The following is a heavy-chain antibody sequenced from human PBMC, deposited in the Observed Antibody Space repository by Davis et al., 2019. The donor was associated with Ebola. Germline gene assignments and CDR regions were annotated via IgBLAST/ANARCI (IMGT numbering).Heavy chain of an antibody. V-gene: IGHV4-59*08. Sequence: SETLSLTCTVSGGSISSYYWSWIRQPPGKGLEWIGYIYYSGSTNYNPSLKSRVTISVDTSKNQFSLKLSPVTAADTAVYYCARHGVFDWNYVWFDPWGQGTLVTVSS. CDR3: ARHGVFDWNYVWFDP. J-gene: IGHJ5*02. CDR2: IYYSGST. CDR1: GGSISSYY. D-gene: IGHD1-7*01.